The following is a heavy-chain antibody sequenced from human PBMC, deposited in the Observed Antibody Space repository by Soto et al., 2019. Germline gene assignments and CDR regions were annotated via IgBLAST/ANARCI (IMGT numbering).Heavy chain of an antibody. Sequence: PSETLSLTCAVSGGSISSSNWWSWVRQPPGKGLEWIGEIYHSGSTNYNPSLKSRVTISVDKSKNQFSLKLSSVTAADTAVYYCARGKGGATGYYYYGMDGWGQGTTVTVSS. D-gene: IGHD2-21*01. CDR1: GGSISSSNW. CDR2: IYHSGST. V-gene: IGHV4-4*02. CDR3: ARGKGGATGYYYYGMDG. J-gene: IGHJ6*02.